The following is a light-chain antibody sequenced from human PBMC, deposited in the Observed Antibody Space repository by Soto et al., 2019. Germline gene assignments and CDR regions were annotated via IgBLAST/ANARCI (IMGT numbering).Light chain of an antibody. Sequence: QSPLTQPAFVSGSPGQSITISSTGTSSDIGGYNYVSWYQQHPGKAPKLMIYDVSYRPSGVSNRFSGSKSGNTASLTISGLQAEDEADYYCSSYTSSRNLVFGGGTKLTVL. J-gene: IGLJ2*01. V-gene: IGLV2-14*01. CDR1: SSDIGGYNY. CDR3: SSYTSSRNLV. CDR2: DVS.